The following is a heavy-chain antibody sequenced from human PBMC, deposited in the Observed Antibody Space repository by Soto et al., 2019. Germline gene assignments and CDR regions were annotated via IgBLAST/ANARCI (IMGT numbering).Heavy chain of an antibody. J-gene: IGHJ4*02. CDR1: GGTFSSYT. CDR3: ARGERTLRYFDY. D-gene: IGHD1-26*01. CDR2: IIPILGIA. Sequence: QVQLVQSGAEVKKPGSSVKVSCKASGGTFSSYTISWVRQAPGQGLEWMGRIIPILGIANYAQKFQGRVTITADKSTSTAYMELSSLRSEDTAVYYCARGERTLRYFDYWGQGTLVTVSS. V-gene: IGHV1-69*02.